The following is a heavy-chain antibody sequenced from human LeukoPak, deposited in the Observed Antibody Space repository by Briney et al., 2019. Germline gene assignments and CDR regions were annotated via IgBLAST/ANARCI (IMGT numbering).Heavy chain of an antibody. Sequence: GGSLRLSCAASGFTFSSYAMSWVRQAPGKELEWVSAISGSGGSTYYADSVKGRFTISRDNSKNTLYLQMNSLRAEDTAVYYCAKGGAPYYYDSSGYSHFDYWGQGTLVTVSS. CDR2: ISGSGGST. J-gene: IGHJ4*02. V-gene: IGHV3-23*01. D-gene: IGHD3-22*01. CDR3: AKGGAPYYYDSSGYSHFDY. CDR1: GFTFSSYA.